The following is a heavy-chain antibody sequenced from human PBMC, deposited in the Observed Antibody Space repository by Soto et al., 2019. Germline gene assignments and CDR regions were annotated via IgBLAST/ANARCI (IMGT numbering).Heavy chain of an antibody. CDR1: GLTFYGNN. CDR2: FSLDDTNT. D-gene: IGHD3-22*01. J-gene: IGHJ6*02. Sequence: GALKPSFGSSGLTFYGNNMHWGRQAPGKGLEGISLFSLDDTNTNYVDSGKGRFTISRDNSKKSLYLQMNSLRTEDTGLYYCAKGGYFDSGGYYTGEGTYHYYGMDVWGQGTTVTVSS. V-gene: IGHV3-43*01. CDR3: AKGGYFDSGGYYTGEGTYHYYGMDV.